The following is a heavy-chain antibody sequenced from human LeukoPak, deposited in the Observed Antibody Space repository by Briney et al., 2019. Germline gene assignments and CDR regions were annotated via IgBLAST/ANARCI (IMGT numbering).Heavy chain of an antibody. CDR2: IRSKANNYAT. CDR1: GLTFSRSA. Sequence: PGGSLKLSCAASGLTFSRSAMHWVRQASGKGLEWVGRIRSKANNYATSYAASVIGRFTISRDDSKNTASLQMNSLKTEDTAVYYCSAAFGTAFDIWAQGTMVTVSS. D-gene: IGHD3-10*01. J-gene: IGHJ3*02. CDR3: SAAFGTAFDI. V-gene: IGHV3-73*01.